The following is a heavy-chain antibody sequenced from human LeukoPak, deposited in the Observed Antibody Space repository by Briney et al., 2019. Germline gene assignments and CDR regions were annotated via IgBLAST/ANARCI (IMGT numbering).Heavy chain of an antibody. CDR2: ISGSGGST. D-gene: IGHD3-10*01. J-gene: IGHJ6*02. Sequence: PGGSLRLSCAASGFTFSSYAMSWVRQAPGKGLEWVSAISGSGGSTYYADSVKGRFTISRDNSKNTLYLQMNSLRAEDTAVYYCAKGVLWFGESYYYYGMDVWGQGTTVTVSS. CDR1: GFTFSSYA. CDR3: AKGVLWFGESYYYYGMDV. V-gene: IGHV3-23*01.